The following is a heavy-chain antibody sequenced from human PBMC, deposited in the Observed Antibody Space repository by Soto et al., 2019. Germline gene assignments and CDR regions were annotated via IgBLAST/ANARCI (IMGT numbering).Heavy chain of an antibody. Sequence: SETLSLTCTVSGGSISGYFWNWIRQPPGKGLEWIGYMSYTGNTNYNPSLTSRVSISVDTSKNQFSLNLNSVTAADTAVYYCARAATTIVPLDQWGQGTLVTVSS. CDR3: ARAATTIVPLDQ. J-gene: IGHJ4*02. V-gene: IGHV4-59*01. CDR1: GGSISGYF. D-gene: IGHD3-10*01. CDR2: MSYTGNT.